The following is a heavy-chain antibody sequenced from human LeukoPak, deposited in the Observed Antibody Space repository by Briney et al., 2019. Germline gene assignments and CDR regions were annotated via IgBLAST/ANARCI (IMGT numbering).Heavy chain of an antibody. V-gene: IGHV1-69*13. Sequence: ASVKVSCKASGYTFTSNYIHWVRQAPGQGLEWMGGIIPILGTANYAQKFQGRVTITADESTSTAYMELSSLRSEDTAVYYCAREDGGMNYYDSSGYYGPFDYWGQGTLVTVSS. CDR1: GYTFTSNY. D-gene: IGHD3-22*01. CDR3: AREDGGMNYYDSSGYYGPFDY. J-gene: IGHJ4*02. CDR2: IIPILGTA.